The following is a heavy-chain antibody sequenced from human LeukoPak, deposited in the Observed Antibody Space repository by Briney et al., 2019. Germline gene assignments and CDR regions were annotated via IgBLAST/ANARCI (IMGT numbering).Heavy chain of an antibody. V-gene: IGHV1-24*01. CDR1: GYTLTELS. J-gene: IGHJ4*02. CDR2: FDPEDGET. D-gene: IGHD5-12*01. Sequence: ASVKVSCKVSGYTLTELSMHWVRQAPGKGLEWMGGFDPEDGETIYAQKFQGRVTMTEDTSTDTAYMELSSLRSEDTAVYYCATSSSGSGYDSEFDYWGQGTLVTVSS. CDR3: ATSSSGSGYDSEFDY.